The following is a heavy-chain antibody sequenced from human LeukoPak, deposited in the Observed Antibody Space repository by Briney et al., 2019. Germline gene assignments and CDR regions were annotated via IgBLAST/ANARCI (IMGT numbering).Heavy chain of an antibody. CDR1: GGSISSFY. D-gene: IGHD5/OR15-5a*01. V-gene: IGHV4-59*01. J-gene: IGHJ3*02. CDR3: ARDKGLPQAFDI. CDR2: ISYSETT. Sequence: SETLSLTCTVSGGSISSFYWSWIRQPPGKGLEYIGYISYSETTSYNPSLKSRVTISVDTSKNQFSLKRTSVTAADTAVYYCARDKGLPQAFDIWGQGTMVTVSS.